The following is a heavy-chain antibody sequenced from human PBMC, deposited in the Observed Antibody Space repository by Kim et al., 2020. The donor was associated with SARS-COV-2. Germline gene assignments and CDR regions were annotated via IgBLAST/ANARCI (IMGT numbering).Heavy chain of an antibody. CDR3: AREEREGSGSYVLYYGMDV. CDR2: INPNSGGT. D-gene: IGHD3-10*01. Sequence: ASVKVSCKASGYTFTGYYMHWVRQAPGQGLEWMGWINPNSGGTNYAQKFQGRVTMTRDTSINTAYMELSRLRSDDTAVYYCAREEREGSGSYVLYYGMDVWGQGTTVTVSS. CDR1: GYTFTGYY. V-gene: IGHV1-2*02. J-gene: IGHJ6*02.